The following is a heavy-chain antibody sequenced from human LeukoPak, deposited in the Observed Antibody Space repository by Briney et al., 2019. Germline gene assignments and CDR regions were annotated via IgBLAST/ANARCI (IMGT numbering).Heavy chain of an antibody. J-gene: IGHJ4*02. D-gene: IGHD1-14*01. V-gene: IGHV4-59*08. CDR1: GGSISGSY. CDR2: ISDSGTT. Sequence: PSETLSLTCTVSGGSISGSYWSWMRQPPGKGLEGSAYISDSGTTNYNPSLKSRVTISVDTSKKQFSLRVNSVTAADTAVYYCARREAVLTGYFDYWGQGTLVTVSS. CDR3: ARREAVLTGYFDY.